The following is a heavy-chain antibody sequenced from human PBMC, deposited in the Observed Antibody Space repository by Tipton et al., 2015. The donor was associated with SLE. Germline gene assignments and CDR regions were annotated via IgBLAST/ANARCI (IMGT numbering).Heavy chain of an antibody. Sequence: TLSLTCTVSGGSISSYYWSWIRQPPGKGLEWIGSIYYSGSTYYNPSLKSRVTISVDTSKNQFSLKLSSVTAADTAVYYCARHRIVGATDFDYWGQGTLVTVSS. CDR2: IYYSGST. CDR1: GGSISSYY. V-gene: IGHV4-59*05. CDR3: ARHRIVGATDFDY. D-gene: IGHD1-26*01. J-gene: IGHJ4*02.